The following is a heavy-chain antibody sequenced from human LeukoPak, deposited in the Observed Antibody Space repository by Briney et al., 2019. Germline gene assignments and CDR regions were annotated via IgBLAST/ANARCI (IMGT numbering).Heavy chain of an antibody. Sequence: GESLRLSCAASGFTLSSYWMNWVRQVPGKGLERVSHMSPDGRTTTYADSVKGRFTISRDNAKNTLYLQMTSLRAEDTAVYYCVRDGLGTLPYDCWGQGTLVIVSS. J-gene: IGHJ4*02. CDR1: GFTLSSYW. V-gene: IGHV3-74*01. CDR2: MSPDGRTT. CDR3: VRDGLGTLPYDC. D-gene: IGHD7-27*01.